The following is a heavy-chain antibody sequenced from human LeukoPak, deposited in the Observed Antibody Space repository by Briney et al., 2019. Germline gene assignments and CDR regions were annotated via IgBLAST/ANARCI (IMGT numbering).Heavy chain of an antibody. D-gene: IGHD2-2*01. J-gene: IGHJ4*02. Sequence: ASVKVSCKASGYTFTSYYMHWVRQAPGQGLEWVGIINPSGGSTSYAQKFQGRVTMTRDTSTSTVYMELSSLRSEDTAVYYCAREGNYCSSTSCSFDYWGQGTLVTVSS. CDR2: INPSGGST. CDR3: AREGNYCSSTSCSFDY. V-gene: IGHV1-46*01. CDR1: GYTFTSYY.